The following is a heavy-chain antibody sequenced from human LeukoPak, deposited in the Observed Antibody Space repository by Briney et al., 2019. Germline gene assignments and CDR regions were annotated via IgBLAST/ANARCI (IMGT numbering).Heavy chain of an antibody. CDR1: GGSFSGYH. J-gene: IGHJ2*01. D-gene: IGHD6-13*01. CDR3: ARYIAAAGKGPRMRYFDL. Sequence: PSETLSLTCAVYGGSFSGYHWSWIRQPPGKGLEWIGEINHSGSTNYNPSLKSRVTISVDTSKNQFSLKLSSVTAADTAVYYCARYIAAAGKGPRMRYFDLWGRGTLVTVSS. V-gene: IGHV4-34*01. CDR2: INHSGST.